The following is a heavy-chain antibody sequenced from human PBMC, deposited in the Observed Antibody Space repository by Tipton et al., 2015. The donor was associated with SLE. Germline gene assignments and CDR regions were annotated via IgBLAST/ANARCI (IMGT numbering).Heavy chain of an antibody. V-gene: IGHV3-30*03. Sequence: SLRLSCAISGFSFDDYGMSWVRQAPGKGLEWVAVISYDGSDKYYADSVKGRFTISRDNSKNTLYLQMNSLRAEDTAVYYCAPVLTGYYGMDVWGQGTTVTVSS. CDR3: APVLTGYYGMDV. D-gene: IGHD4/OR15-4a*01. CDR1: GFSFDDYG. CDR2: ISYDGSDK. J-gene: IGHJ6*02.